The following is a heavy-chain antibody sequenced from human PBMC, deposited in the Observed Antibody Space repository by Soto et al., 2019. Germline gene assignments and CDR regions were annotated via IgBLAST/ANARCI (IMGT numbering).Heavy chain of an antibody. J-gene: IGHJ3*02. D-gene: IGHD6-6*01. Sequence: PGGSLRLSCAASGFTFSSYGMHWVRQAPGKGLEWVAVISYDGSNKYYADSVKGRFTISRDNSKNTLYLQMNSLRAEDTAVYYCAKDSVSSSSRGLQFDDAFDIWGQGTMVTVSS. CDR2: ISYDGSNK. V-gene: IGHV3-30*18. CDR1: GFTFSSYG. CDR3: AKDSVSSSSRGLQFDDAFDI.